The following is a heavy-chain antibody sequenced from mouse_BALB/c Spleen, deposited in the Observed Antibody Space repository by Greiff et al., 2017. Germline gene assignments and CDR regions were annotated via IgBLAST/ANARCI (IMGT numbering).Heavy chain of an antibody. Sequence: VQVVESGPGLVAPSQSLSITCTVSGFSLTSYGVHWVRQPPGKGLEWLGVIWAGGSTNYNSALMSRLSISKDNSKSQVFLKMNSLQTDDTAMYYCARGGFRPYYAMDYWGQGTSVTVSS. CDR1: GFSLTSYG. J-gene: IGHJ4*01. CDR2: IWAGGST. V-gene: IGHV2-9*02. CDR3: ARGGFRPYYAMDY.